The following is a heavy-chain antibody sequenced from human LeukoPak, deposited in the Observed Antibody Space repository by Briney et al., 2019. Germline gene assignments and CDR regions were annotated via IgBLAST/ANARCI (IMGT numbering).Heavy chain of an antibody. CDR1: GGTFSSYA. CDR3: ARDRWVIVPAAIGDYYYYYYMDV. CDR2: IIPIFGTA. V-gene: IGHV1-69*01. D-gene: IGHD2-2*02. Sequence: SVKVSCKASGGTFSSYAISWVRQAPGQGLEWMGGIIPIFGTANYAQKFQGRVTITADESTSTGYMELSSMRSEDTAVYYCARDRWVIVPAAIGDYYYYYYMDVWGKGTTVTVSS. J-gene: IGHJ6*03.